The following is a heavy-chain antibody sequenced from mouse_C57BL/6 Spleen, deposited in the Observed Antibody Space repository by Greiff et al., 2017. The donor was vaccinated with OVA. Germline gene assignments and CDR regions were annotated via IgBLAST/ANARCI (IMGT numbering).Heavy chain of an antibody. D-gene: IGHD3-2*02. Sequence: VQLQQPGAELVMPGASVKLSCKASGYTFTSYWMNWVKQRPGQGLEWIGEIDPSDSYTNYNQKFKGKSTLTVDKSSNTAYMQLSSLTSEDSAVYYCARREASYYAKDYWGKGTSVTVSS. CDR2: IDPSDSYT. V-gene: IGHV1-69*01. CDR1: GYTFTSYW. J-gene: IGHJ4*01. CDR3: ARREASYYAKDY.